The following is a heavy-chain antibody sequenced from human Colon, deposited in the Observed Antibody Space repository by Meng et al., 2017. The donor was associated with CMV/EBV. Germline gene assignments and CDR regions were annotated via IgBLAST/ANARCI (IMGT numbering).Heavy chain of an antibody. V-gene: IGHV3-43D*03. CDR2: ISWDGGTS. D-gene: IGHD1-26*01. Sequence: GESLKISCAASGFTFDDFAMHWVRQVPGKGLEWVSLISWDGGTSYYADSVKGRFTISRDNTKNSLYLQMDSLRAEDTAVYYCARIIVGDNDYFDYWGQGTLVTVSS. J-gene: IGHJ4*02. CDR1: GFTFDDFA. CDR3: ARIIVGDNDYFDY.